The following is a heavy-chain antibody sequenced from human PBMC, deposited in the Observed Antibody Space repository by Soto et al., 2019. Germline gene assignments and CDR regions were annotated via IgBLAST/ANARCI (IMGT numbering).Heavy chain of an antibody. Sequence: EVQFVESGGGLVQPGGSLRLSCAASGFTFSSYSMHWVRQAPGKGLEYVSAISANGDYTYYASSVRGRFTISRDNSKNTLYLQMGSLRPEDMAVYYCARDKNDYGDPWGQGTLVPVSS. J-gene: IGHJ4*02. CDR3: ARDKNDYGDP. D-gene: IGHD4-17*01. CDR2: ISANGDYT. CDR1: GFTFSSYS. V-gene: IGHV3-64*01.